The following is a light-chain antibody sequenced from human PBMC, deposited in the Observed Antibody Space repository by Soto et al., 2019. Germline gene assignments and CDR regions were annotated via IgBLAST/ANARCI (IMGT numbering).Light chain of an antibody. CDR2: AAS. V-gene: IGKV3-20*01. CDR3: HLYGGSHMCS. Sequence: IVLTQSPGTLSLSPGEGGTHSCLASQSISSSYLAWYQQKPGQSHRLLIYAASSRATGIPDRFSGSGSGTDFTLTISSLEPEDFAVCHLYGGSHMCSFGHGTTLAIK. J-gene: IGKJ2*02. CDR1: QSISSSY.